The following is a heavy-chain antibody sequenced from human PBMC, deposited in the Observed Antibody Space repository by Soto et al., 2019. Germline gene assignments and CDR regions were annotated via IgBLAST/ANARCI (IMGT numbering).Heavy chain of an antibody. CDR1: GGTFSSYA. D-gene: IGHD2-21*02. CDR2: IIPIFGTA. CDR3: ARDEXXXXGGDCYSGSGYYYGMDV. J-gene: IGHJ6*02. V-gene: IGHV1-69*01. Sequence: QVQLVQSGAEVKKPGSSVKVSCKASGGTFSSYAISWVRQAPGQGLEWMGGIIPIFGTANYAQKFQGRVTITADESTSTAYMELSSLRSEDTAVYYCARDEXXXXGGDCYSGSGYYYGMDVWGQGTTVTVS.